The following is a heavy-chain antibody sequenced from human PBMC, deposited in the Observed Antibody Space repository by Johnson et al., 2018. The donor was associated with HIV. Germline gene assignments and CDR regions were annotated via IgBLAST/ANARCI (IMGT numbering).Heavy chain of an antibody. V-gene: IGHV3-30*04. CDR1: GFTFSSYA. CDR3: AMAEIYEGRVGVFAFDI. Sequence: MQLVESGGGVVQPGRSLRLSCAASGFTFSSYAMHWVRQAPGKGLEWVAVISYDGSENNYADSVKGRFTISRDNSRNSLYLQMKSLRPEDTALYYCAMAEIYEGRVGVFAFDIWGRGTMVTVSS. D-gene: IGHD3-16*01. J-gene: IGHJ3*02. CDR2: ISYDGSEN.